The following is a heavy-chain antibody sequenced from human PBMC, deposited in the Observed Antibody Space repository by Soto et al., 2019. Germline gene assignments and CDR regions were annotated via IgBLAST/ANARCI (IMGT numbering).Heavy chain of an antibody. Sequence: PSETLSLTCTVSGGSIGSSSYYWGWIRKPPGKGLEWIGSIYYSGSTYYNPSLKSRVTISVDTSKNQFSLKLSSVTAADTAVYYCARQRVPSFPAAMISYYCYGMDVWGQGTTVTVSS. D-gene: IGHD2-2*01. CDR3: ARQRVPSFPAAMISYYCYGMDV. CDR2: IYYSGST. J-gene: IGHJ6*02. V-gene: IGHV4-39*01. CDR1: GGSIGSSSYY.